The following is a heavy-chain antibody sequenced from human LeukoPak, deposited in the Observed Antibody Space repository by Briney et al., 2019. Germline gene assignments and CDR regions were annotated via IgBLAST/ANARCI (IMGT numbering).Heavy chain of an antibody. V-gene: IGHV4-39*01. CDR1: GGSVSSSLNY. CDR3: ARLTKGRYFDYIFDY. D-gene: IGHD3-9*01. CDR2: TYYTGST. Sequence: SETLSLTCTVSGGSVSSSLNYWGWIRQPPGKGLEWIGNTYYTGSTYSNPTLKSRVTMSVNTSKNQFSLKLSSVTAADTAVYYCARLTKGRYFDYIFDYWGQGTLLTVSS. J-gene: IGHJ4*02.